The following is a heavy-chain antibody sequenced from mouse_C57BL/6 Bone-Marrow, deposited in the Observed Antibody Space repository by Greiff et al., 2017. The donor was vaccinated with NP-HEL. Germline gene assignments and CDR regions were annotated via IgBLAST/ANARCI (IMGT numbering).Heavy chain of an antibody. V-gene: IGHV1-82*01. J-gene: IGHJ1*03. CDR3: ATHYCGSDRYLDV. CDR1: GYAFSSSW. CDR2: IYPGDGDT. Sequence: QVQLKQSGPELVKPGASVKISCKASGYAFSSSWMNWVKQRPGKGLEWIGRIYPGDGDTNYNGKFKGKATLTADKSSSTAYMQLSSLTSEDSAVSFCATHYCGSDRYLDVGGRGTAVTVTA. D-gene: IGHD1-1*01.